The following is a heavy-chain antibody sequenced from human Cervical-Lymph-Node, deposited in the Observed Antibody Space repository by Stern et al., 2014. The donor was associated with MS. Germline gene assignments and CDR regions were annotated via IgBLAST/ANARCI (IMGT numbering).Heavy chain of an antibody. J-gene: IGHJ6*02. Sequence: MQLVESGGGVVQPGRSLSLSCAASGFTFENYGMHWGRQAPGQGLEWVALIWHDATEGYYADSVKGRFIISTVNPQNIPNLQMNRLRAEDTAVYYCARRRSLLGPYAMDVWGQGTPVTVSS. CDR3: ARRRSLLGPYAMDV. CDR2: IWHDATEG. D-gene: IGHD3-16*01. V-gene: IGHV3-33*01. CDR1: GFTFENYG.